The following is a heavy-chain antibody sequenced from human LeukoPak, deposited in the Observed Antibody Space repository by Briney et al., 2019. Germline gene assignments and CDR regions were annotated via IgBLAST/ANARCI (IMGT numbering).Heavy chain of an antibody. J-gene: IGHJ4*02. CDR2: ISGSNSYI. CDR1: GFTFSSYT. V-gene: IGHV3-21*01. Sequence: PGGSLRLSCAASGFTFSSYTMHWIRQAPGKGLEWVSSISGSNSYIFYADSVKGRFTVSRDNAKNSLYLQMNSLRAEDTAVYYCARALTTLTYEGYWGQGTLVTVSS. D-gene: IGHD1-1*01. CDR3: ARALTTLTYEGY.